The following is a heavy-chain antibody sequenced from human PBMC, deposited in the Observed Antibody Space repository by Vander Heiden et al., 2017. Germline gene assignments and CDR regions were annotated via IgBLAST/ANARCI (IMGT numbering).Heavy chain of an antibody. Sequence: EVQLVESGGGLVKPGGSLRLSCAASGLTFSSYSMNWVRQAPGKGLEWVSSISSSSSYIYYADSVKGRFTISRDNAKNSLYLQMNSLRAEDTAVHYCARVRLRLGELSPAYYFDYWGQGTLVTVSS. V-gene: IGHV3-21*01. CDR3: ARVRLRLGELSPAYYFDY. CDR1: GLTFSSYS. CDR2: ISSSSSYI. D-gene: IGHD3-16*02. J-gene: IGHJ4*02.